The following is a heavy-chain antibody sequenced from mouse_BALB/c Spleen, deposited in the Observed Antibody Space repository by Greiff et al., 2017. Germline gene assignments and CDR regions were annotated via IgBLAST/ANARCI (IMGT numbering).Heavy chain of an antibody. J-gene: IGHJ3*01. CDR1: GYTFTSYY. V-gene: IGHV1S81*02. D-gene: IGHD1-1*01. CDR3: TRRRYYGPSWLAY. Sequence: QVQLKESGADLVKPGASVKLSCKASGYTFTSYYMYWVKQRPGQGLEWIGEINPSNGGTNFNEKFKSKATMTVDKSSSTAYMQLSSLTSEDSAVYYCTRRRYYGPSWLAYWGQGTLVTVSA. CDR2: INPSNGGT.